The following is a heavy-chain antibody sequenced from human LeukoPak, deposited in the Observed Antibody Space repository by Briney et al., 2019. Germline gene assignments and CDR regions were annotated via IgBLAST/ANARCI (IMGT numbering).Heavy chain of an antibody. CDR1: GGTFSSYA. J-gene: IGHJ4*02. Sequence: ASVKVSCKASGGTFSSYAISWVRQAPGQGLEWMGGIIPIFGTANYAQKFQGRVTITADESTSTAYMELSSLRSEDTAVYYCARDPDCTNGVCYTSSYYFDYWGQGTLVTVSS. V-gene: IGHV1-69*01. CDR2: IIPIFGTA. D-gene: IGHD2-8*01. CDR3: ARDPDCTNGVCYTSSYYFDY.